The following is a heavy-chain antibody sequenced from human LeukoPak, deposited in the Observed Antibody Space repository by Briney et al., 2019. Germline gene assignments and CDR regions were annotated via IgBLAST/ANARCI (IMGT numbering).Heavy chain of an antibody. Sequence: GGSLSLSCAASGFTFSSYALYWVRQAPGKGPEFVSGISSNGGSTYYANSVKGRFTISRDNSKNTLYLQMGSLRAEDMAVYYCARVSGSYYVERGYFDYWGQGTLVTVSS. J-gene: IGHJ4*02. CDR2: ISSNGGST. CDR3: ARVSGSYYVERGYFDY. D-gene: IGHD1-26*01. V-gene: IGHV3-64*01. CDR1: GFTFSSYA.